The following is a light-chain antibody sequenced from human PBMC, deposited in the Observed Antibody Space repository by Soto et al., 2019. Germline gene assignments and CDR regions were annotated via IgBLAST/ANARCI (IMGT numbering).Light chain of an antibody. CDR2: EVS. Sequence: QSALTQPASVSGSPGQSITISCTGTSSDVGGYNYVSWYQQHPGKAPKLMIYEVSNRPSGVSNLFSGPKSGNTASLTISGLQAEDEADYYRSSYTSSSTPSVVFGGGTKLTVL. CDR1: SSDVGGYNY. J-gene: IGLJ2*01. CDR3: SSYTSSSTPSVV. V-gene: IGLV2-14*01.